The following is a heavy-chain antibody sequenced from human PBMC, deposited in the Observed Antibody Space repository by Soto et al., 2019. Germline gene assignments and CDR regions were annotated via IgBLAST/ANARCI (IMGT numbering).Heavy chain of an antibody. CDR2: INHSGST. J-gene: IGHJ4*02. Sequence: SENLCLTCAVSGGSFSGYYWSWIRQPPGKGLEWIGEINHSGSTNYNPSLKSRVTISVDTSKNQFSLKLSSVTAADTAVYYCARGLGGLYSSPSVFDYWGQGTPVTVSS. V-gene: IGHV4-34*01. CDR1: GGSFSGYY. CDR3: ARGLGGLYSSPSVFDY. D-gene: IGHD6-6*01.